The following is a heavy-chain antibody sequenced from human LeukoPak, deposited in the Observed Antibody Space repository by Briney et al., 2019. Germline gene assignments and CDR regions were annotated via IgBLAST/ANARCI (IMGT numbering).Heavy chain of an antibody. CDR3: ARDPPGYKSTHNFFDT. J-gene: IGHJ5*01. CDR1: GFTFSDYY. CDR2: ISATGSYL. V-gene: IGHV3-11*01. Sequence: WGSLRQTFVASGFTFSDYYMTWIRQAPGKGLETISHISATGSYLDYADSVKGRFTVSRDNAKNSLYVQMNSLRADDTGVYYCARDPPGYKSTHNFFDTWGHGTLVTVSS. D-gene: IGHD2-15*01.